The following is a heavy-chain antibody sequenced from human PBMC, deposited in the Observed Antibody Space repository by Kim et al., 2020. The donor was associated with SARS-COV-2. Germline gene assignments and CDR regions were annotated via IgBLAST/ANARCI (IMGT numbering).Heavy chain of an antibody. V-gene: IGHV3-21*01. CDR1: GFIFNTYD. CDR3: ARVHPPQRYKSMDV. CDR2: ISGISTHI. Sequence: GGSLRLSCAASGFIFNTYDINWVRQAPGEGLEWVSTISGISTHIYYADSVRGRFIISRDNAKTSVYLQMDSLRAEDTAVYYCARVHPPQRYKSMDVWGRGTTVSVSS. D-gene: IGHD3-16*02. J-gene: IGHJ6*02.